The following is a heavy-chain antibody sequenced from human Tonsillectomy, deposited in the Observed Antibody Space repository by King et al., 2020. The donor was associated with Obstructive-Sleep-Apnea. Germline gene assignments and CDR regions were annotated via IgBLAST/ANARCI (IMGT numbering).Heavy chain of an antibody. CDR1: GYTFTSYY. CDR2: INPSGGST. Sequence: QLVQSGAEVKKPGASVKVSCKASGYTFTSYYMHWVRQAPGQGLEWMGIINPSGGSTSYAQKFQGRVTMTRDTSTSTVYMELSSLRSEATAVYYCARDRLPGYSSYWFDPWGQGTLVTVSS. J-gene: IGHJ5*02. D-gene: IGHD6-19*01. V-gene: IGHV1-46*01. CDR3: ARDRLPGYSSYWFDP.